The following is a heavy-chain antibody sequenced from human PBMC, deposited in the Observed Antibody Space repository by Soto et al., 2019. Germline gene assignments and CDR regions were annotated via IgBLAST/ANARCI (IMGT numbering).Heavy chain of an antibody. CDR3: ARGIEGWYQGRYYYGMNV. CDR2: IYYSGST. D-gene: IGHD6-19*01. J-gene: IGHJ6*02. CDR1: GGSVSSGSYY. Sequence: QVQLQESGPGLVKPSETLSLTCTVSGGSVSSGSYYWSWIRQPPGKGLEWIGYIYYSGSTNYNPSVNRRVPILGDTSKHQFSLKPSAATAADTAVYYCARGIEGWYQGRYYYGMNVWGQGTKVTVSS. V-gene: IGHV4-61*01.